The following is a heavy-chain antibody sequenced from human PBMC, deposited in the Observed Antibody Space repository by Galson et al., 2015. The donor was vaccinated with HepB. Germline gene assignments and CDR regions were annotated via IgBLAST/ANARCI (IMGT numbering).Heavy chain of an antibody. Sequence: QSGAEVKKPGESLRISCKGSGYSFTSYWISWVRQMPGKGLEWMGRIDPSDSYTNYSPSFQGHVTISADKSISTAYLQWSSLKASDTAMYYCARGKYQLAPNHYYYGMDVWGQGTTVTVSS. J-gene: IGHJ6*02. CDR2: IDPSDSYT. CDR1: GYSFTSYW. CDR3: ARGKYQLAPNHYYYGMDV. V-gene: IGHV5-10-1*01. D-gene: IGHD2-2*01.